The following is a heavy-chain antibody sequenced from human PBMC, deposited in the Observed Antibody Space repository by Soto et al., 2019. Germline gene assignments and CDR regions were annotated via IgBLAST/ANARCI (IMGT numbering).Heavy chain of an antibody. J-gene: IGHJ6*03. CDR2: IYYSGST. D-gene: IGHD6-6*01. CDR3: ARSEYSSSSYYYYMDV. Sequence: SETLSLTCTVSGGSISSGGYYWSWIRQHPGKGLEWIGYIYYSGSTYYNPSLKSRVTISVDTSKNQFSLKLSSVTAADTAVYYCARSEYSSSSYYYYMDVWGKGTTVTVSS. V-gene: IGHV4-31*03. CDR1: GGSISSGGYY.